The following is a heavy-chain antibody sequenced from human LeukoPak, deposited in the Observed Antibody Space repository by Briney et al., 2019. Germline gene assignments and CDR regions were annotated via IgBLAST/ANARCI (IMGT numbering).Heavy chain of an antibody. J-gene: IGHJ4*02. Sequence: GGSLRLSCGASGFSFSLYGMHWVRQAPGKGLEWVAVISYDGSNKYYADSVKGRFTISRDNSKNTLYLQMNSLRAEDTAVYYCATGGYSSSWFYFDYWGQGTLVTVSS. V-gene: IGHV3-30*19. CDR2: ISYDGSNK. CDR3: ATGGYSSSWFYFDY. D-gene: IGHD6-13*01. CDR1: GFSFSLYG.